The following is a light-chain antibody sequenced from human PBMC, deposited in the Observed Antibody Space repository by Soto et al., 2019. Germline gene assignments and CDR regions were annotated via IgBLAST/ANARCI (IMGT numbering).Light chain of an antibody. CDR2: WAS. CDR3: QQYYSTPWT. V-gene: IGKV4-1*01. Sequence: DIVMTQSPDSLAVSLGERATINCKSSQSVLYSSNNKNYLAWYQQKPGQPPKPLIYWASTRESGVPDRFSGSGSGTDFTLTIRSLQAEDVAVYYCQQYYSTPWTSGQGTKVDIK. J-gene: IGKJ1*01. CDR1: QSVLYSSNNKNY.